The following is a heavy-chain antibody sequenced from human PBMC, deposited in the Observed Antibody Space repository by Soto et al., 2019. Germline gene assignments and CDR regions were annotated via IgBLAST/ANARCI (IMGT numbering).Heavy chain of an antibody. J-gene: IGHJ4*02. CDR1: AGTFSRYA. D-gene: IGHD3-10*01. V-gene: IGHV1-69*12. CDR2: IIPIFGTA. CDR3: VMAGGHAFRVGNPYFDY. Sequence: QVQLVQSGAEVKKPGSSVKVSCKASAGTFSRYAISWVRQAPGQGLEWMGGIIPIFGTANYAQKFQARVTMTADESTSTAYVEMRCLRSEEAAVYYRVMAGGHAFRVGNPYFDYWGQGTLVTVSA.